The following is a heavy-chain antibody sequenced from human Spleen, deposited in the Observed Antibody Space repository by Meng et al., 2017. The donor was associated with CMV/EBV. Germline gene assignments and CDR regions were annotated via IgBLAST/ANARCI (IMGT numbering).Heavy chain of an antibody. Sequence: LSLTCAASGFTFSSYAMSWVRQAPGKGLEWVSGISGSGGSTYYADSVKGRFTISRDNSKNTLYLQMNSLRVDDTAVYYCAKAGRVGATYYFDFWGQGTLVTVSS. CDR2: ISGSGGST. V-gene: IGHV3-23*01. CDR1: GFTFSSYA. J-gene: IGHJ4*02. D-gene: IGHD1-26*01. CDR3: AKAGRVGATYYFDF.